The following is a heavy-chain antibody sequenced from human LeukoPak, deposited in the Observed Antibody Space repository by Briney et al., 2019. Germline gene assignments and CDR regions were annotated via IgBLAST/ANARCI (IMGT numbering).Heavy chain of an antibody. V-gene: IGHV1-69*05. J-gene: IGHJ4*02. CDR2: IIPILGTA. Sequence: SVKVSRKASGGTFSSYAISWVRQAPGQALEWMGGIIPILGTANYAQKFQGRVTITTDESTSTAYMELSSLRSEDTAVYYCASASGGTTVTPYFDYWGQGTLVTVSS. D-gene: IGHD4-17*01. CDR3: ASASGGTTVTPYFDY. CDR1: GGTFSSYA.